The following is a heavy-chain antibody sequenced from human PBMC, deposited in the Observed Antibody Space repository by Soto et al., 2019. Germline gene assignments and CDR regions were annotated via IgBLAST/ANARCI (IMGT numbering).Heavy chain of an antibody. J-gene: IGHJ4*02. V-gene: IGHV3-15*01. CDR1: GFTFSNAW. D-gene: IGHD3-9*01. CDR3: TTHPHKTYDILTGYYFDY. CDR2: IKSKTDGGTT. Sequence: GGSLRLSCAASGFTFSNAWMSWVRQAPGKGLEWVGRIKSKTDGGTTDYAAPVKGRFTISRDDSKNTLYLQMNSLKTEDTAVYYCTTHPHKTYDILTGYYFDYWGQGTLVTVSS.